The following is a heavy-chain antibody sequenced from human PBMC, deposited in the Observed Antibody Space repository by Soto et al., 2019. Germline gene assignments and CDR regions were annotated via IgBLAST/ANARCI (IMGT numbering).Heavy chain of an antibody. CDR2: PTPMFGTA. CDR3: ARDWGELYYYDSSGYPQPRHYYYGMDV. D-gene: IGHD3-22*01. V-gene: IGHV1-69*13. J-gene: IGHJ6*01. Sequence: SVKVYFKASGGTFSSYAMSLVRQAPGQGLEWIAGPTPMFGTANYAQKFQGRVTITADESTSTAYMELSSLRSEDTAVYYCARDWGELYYYDSSGYPQPRHYYYGMDVWGQGTTVTVSS. CDR1: GGTFSSYA.